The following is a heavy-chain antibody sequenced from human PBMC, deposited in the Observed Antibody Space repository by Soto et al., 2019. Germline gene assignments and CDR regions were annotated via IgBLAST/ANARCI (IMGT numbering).Heavy chain of an antibody. J-gene: IGHJ6*02. V-gene: IGHV3-30-3*01. CDR2: ISNDETTK. Sequence: QVHLVESGGDVVQPGRSLRLSCAASGFTFRDYVIHWVRQAPGKGLEWVTLISNDETTKYIAESVKGRFTISRDNSKNSVNLQMNSLRPAETAVFYCARQGLGARRYHCDHLDVWGQGTTVTVSS. D-gene: IGHD1-1*01. CDR1: GFTFRDYV. CDR3: ARQGLGARRYHCDHLDV.